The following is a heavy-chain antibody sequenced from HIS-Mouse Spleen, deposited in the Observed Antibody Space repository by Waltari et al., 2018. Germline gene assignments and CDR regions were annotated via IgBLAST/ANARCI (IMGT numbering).Heavy chain of an antibody. D-gene: IGHD6-19*01. J-gene: IGHJ1*01. CDR1: GCSISSSSYY. V-gene: IGHV4-39*07. CDR3: ARDIAVAGKGYFQH. Sequence: QLQLQESGPGLVKPSETLSLTCTVSGCSISSSSYYWGWIRQPPGRGREWIGSIYYRGSTYHTPSLKSRVTISVDPSKTQFSLKLSSVTAADTAVYYCARDIAVAGKGYFQHWGQGTLVTVSS. CDR2: IYYRGST.